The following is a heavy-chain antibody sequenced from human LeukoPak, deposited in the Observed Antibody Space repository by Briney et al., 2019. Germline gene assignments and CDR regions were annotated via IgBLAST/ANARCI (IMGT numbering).Heavy chain of an antibody. D-gene: IGHD3-22*01. Sequence: GGSLRLSCAASGFTFSSYAMSWVRQAPGKGLEWVSAISGSGGSTYYADSEKGRFTISRDNSKNTLYLQMNSLRAEDTAVYYCAKDVSPFYYDSSGTIDYWGQGTLVTVSS. J-gene: IGHJ4*02. CDR3: AKDVSPFYYDSSGTIDY. CDR1: GFTFSSYA. V-gene: IGHV3-23*01. CDR2: ISGSGGST.